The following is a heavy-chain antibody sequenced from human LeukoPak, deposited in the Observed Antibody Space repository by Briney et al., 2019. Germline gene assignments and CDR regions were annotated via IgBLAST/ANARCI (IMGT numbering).Heavy chain of an antibody. V-gene: IGHV3-23*01. CDR3: AKRGVVIRVILVGFHKEAYYFES. CDR1: GFTFSSYN. CDR2: ISDNGGST. J-gene: IGHJ4*02. D-gene: IGHD3/OR15-3a*01. Sequence: GGSLRLSCAASGFTFSSYNMKWVRQAPGKGLEWVAGISDNGGSTKYADSVKGRFTISRDNPKNTLYLQMNSLRAEDTAVYFCAKRGVVIRVILVGFHKEAYYFESWGQGALVTVSS.